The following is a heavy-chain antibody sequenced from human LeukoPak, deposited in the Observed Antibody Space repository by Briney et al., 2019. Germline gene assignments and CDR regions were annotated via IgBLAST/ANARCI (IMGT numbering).Heavy chain of an antibody. J-gene: IGHJ5*02. D-gene: IGHD6-19*01. V-gene: IGHV3-48*01. CDR3: ARDRARIAVAGTGPYNWFDP. Sequence: GGSLRLSCAASGFTFSSYSMNWVRQAPGKGLEWVSYISSSSSTIYYADSVKGRFTISRDNAKNSLYLQMNSLRAEDTAVYYCARDRARIAVAGTGPYNWFDPWGQGTLVTVSS. CDR1: GFTFSSYS. CDR2: ISSSSSTI.